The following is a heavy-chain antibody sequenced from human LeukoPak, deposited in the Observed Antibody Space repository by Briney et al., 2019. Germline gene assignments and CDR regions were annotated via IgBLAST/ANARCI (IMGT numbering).Heavy chain of an antibody. V-gene: IGHV3-21*01. Sequence: GGSLRLSCAASGFTFSSYYMNWVRQAPGKGLECVSSISSSSSYIYYADSVKGRFTISRDNAKNSLYLQMNSLRAEDTAVYYCARPRHDYGDSSLGYWGQGTLVTVSS. CDR3: ARPRHDYGDSSLGY. CDR1: GFTFSSYY. D-gene: IGHD4-17*01. CDR2: ISSSSSYI. J-gene: IGHJ4*02.